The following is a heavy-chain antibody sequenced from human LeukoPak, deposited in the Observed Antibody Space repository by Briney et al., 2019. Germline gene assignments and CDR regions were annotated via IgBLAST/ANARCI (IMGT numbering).Heavy chain of an antibody. CDR1: GYTFTVYY. D-gene: IGHD2-8*01. J-gene: IGHJ4*02. V-gene: IGHV1-2*02. CDR2: VNPNSGGT. Sequence: ASVKVSCKTSGYTFTVYYMHWVRQAPGQGLEWVGWVNPNSGGTDYAQKFQGRVTMTRDTSISTVYMELSRLRSDDTAVYYCVRDNACVFDYWGLGTRVTVSS. CDR3: VRDNACVFDY.